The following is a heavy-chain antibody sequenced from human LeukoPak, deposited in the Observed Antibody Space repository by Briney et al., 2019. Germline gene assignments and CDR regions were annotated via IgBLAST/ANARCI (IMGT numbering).Heavy chain of an antibody. J-gene: IGHJ4*02. CDR2: ISYDGSNK. V-gene: IGHV3-30*18. CDR1: GFTFSSYG. D-gene: IGHD2-8*01. Sequence: GGSLRLSCAASGFTFSSYGMHWVRQAPGKGLEWVAVISYDGSNKYYADSVKGRFTISRDNSKNTLYLQMNSLRAEDTAVYYCAKGYAIRYWGQGTLVTVSS. CDR3: AKGYAIRY.